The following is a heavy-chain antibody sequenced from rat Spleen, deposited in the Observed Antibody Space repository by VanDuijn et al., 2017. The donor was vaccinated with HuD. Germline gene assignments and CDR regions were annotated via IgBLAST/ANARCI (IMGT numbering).Heavy chain of an antibody. CDR3: TRDRILRSTGFDH. Sequence: EVQLVESGGGLVQPGGSLKLSCAASGFTFSNYYMAWVRQAPKKGLEWVASINYDGSSTYYRDSVKGRFTLSRDNAKSSLYLQMDSLRSEDTATYYCTRDRILRSTGFDHWGQGVMVTVSS. V-gene: IGHV5-20*01. J-gene: IGHJ2*01. CDR2: INYDGSST. D-gene: IGHD1-6*01. CDR1: GFTFSNYY.